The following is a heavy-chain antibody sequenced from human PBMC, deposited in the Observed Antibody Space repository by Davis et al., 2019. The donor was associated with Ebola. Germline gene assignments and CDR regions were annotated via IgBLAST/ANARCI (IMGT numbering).Heavy chain of an antibody. Sequence: ASVQVSCKASGYTFTTYAMHWVRQAPGQRLEWMGWINAGNGNTKYSQNFQGRVTITRDTSASTAYMELSSLRSEDTAVYYCALGGSGSYYFHYWGQGTLVTVSS. CDR3: ALGGSGSYYFHY. CDR2: INAGNGNT. D-gene: IGHD1-26*01. CDR1: GYTFTTYA. J-gene: IGHJ4*02. V-gene: IGHV1-3*01.